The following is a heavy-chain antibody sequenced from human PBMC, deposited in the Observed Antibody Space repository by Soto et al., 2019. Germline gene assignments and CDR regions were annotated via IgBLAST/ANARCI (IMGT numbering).Heavy chain of an antibody. CDR2: ISSSSSTI. D-gene: IGHD3-3*01. V-gene: IGHV3-48*01. J-gene: IGHJ5*02. CDR3: ARDKPYYDFWSGYYYSPNWFDP. CDR1: GFTFSSYS. Sequence: PGGSLRLSCAASGFTFSSYSMNWVRQAPGKGLEWVSYISSSSSTIYYADSVKGRFTISRDNAKNSLYLQMNSLRAEDTAVYYCARDKPYYDFWSGYYYSPNWFDPWGQGTLVTLSS.